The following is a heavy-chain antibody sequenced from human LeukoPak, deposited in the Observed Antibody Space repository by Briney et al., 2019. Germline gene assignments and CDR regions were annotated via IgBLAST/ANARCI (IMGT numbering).Heavy chain of an antibody. CDR2: ITPIFGTA. J-gene: IGHJ4*02. Sequence: SVKVSCKASGGTFSSYAISWVRQAPGQGLEWMGGITPIFGTANYAQKFQGRVTITADKSTSTAYMELSSLRSEDTAVYYCARTPYCSGGSCYSGYFDYWGQGTLVTVSS. V-gene: IGHV1-69*06. CDR1: GGTFSSYA. D-gene: IGHD2-15*01. CDR3: ARTPYCSGGSCYSGYFDY.